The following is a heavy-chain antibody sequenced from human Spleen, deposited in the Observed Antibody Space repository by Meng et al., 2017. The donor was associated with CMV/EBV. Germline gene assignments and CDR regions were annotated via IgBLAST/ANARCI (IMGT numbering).Heavy chain of an antibody. CDR3: ARFMAGRSGDYYYYYGMDV. CDR2: ISGNSRYI. J-gene: IGHJ6*02. CDR1: GFSFSSYS. V-gene: IGHV3-21*01. D-gene: IGHD3-10*01. Sequence: GGSLRLSCAASGFSFSSYSMNWVRQAPGKGLEWVSSISGNSRYIFYADSVKGRFTISRDNAKNSLNLQMNSLRAEDTAVYYCARFMAGRSGDYYYYYGMDVWGQGTTVTVSS.